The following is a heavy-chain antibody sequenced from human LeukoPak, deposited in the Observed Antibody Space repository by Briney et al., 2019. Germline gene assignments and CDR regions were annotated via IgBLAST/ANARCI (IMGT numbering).Heavy chain of an antibody. V-gene: IGHV3-7*01. D-gene: IGHD6-13*01. Sequence: GGSLRLSCAASGFTFNTYWMNWLRQAPGKGLEWVAAIKQDGSEKYYVDSVKGRFTISRDTAKNSLYLQMNSLRAEDTAVFYCARGWSWSFDFWGQGTLVTASS. J-gene: IGHJ4*02. CDR1: GFTFNTYW. CDR3: ARGWSWSFDF. CDR2: IKQDGSEK.